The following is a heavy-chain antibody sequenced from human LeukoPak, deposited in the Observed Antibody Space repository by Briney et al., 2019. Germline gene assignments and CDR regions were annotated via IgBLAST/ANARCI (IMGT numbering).Heavy chain of an antibody. CDR2: IYYSGST. CDR1: GGSISSYY. V-gene: IGHV4-59*12. D-gene: IGHD2-2*01. J-gene: IGHJ5*02. CDR3: AREGCSSTSRYLGWFDP. Sequence: SETLSLTCTVSGGSISSYYWSWIRQPPGKGLEWIGYIYYSGSTNYNPSLKSRVTISVDTSKNQFSLKLSSVTAADTAVYYCAREGCSSTSRYLGWFDPWGQGTLVTVSS.